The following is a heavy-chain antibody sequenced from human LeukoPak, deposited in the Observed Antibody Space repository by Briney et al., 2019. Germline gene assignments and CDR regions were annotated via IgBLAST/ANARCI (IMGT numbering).Heavy chain of an antibody. J-gene: IGHJ6*03. D-gene: IGHD5-12*01. V-gene: IGHV3-23*01. CDR3: AKDERGYSYYYYCYMDV. CDR1: GFTFSSYW. Sequence: QPGGSLRLSCAASGFTFSSYWMNWVRQAPGKGLEWVSAISGSGGSTYYADSVKGRFTISRDNSKNTLYLQMNSLRAEDTAVYYCAKDERGYSYYYYCYMDVWGKGTTVTVSS. CDR2: ISGSGGST.